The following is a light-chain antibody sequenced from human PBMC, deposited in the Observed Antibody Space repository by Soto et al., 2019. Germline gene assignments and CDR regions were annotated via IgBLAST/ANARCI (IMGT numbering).Light chain of an antibody. J-gene: IGKJ5*01. CDR3: QQYYSPPIT. CDR1: QSVNSNF. CDR2: GAS. V-gene: IGKV3-20*01. Sequence: EIVLTQSPGTLSLSPGERATLSCRASQSVNSNFLAWYQQKPGQAPRLLIYGASNRATGIPDRFSGSGSGTDFTLTISSLQAEDVAVYYCQQYYSPPITFGQGTRLEIK.